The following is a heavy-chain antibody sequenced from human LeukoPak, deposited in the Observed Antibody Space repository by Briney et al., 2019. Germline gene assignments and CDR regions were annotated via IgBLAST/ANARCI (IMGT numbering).Heavy chain of an antibody. J-gene: IGHJ3*02. Sequence: GGSLRLSCAASGFTFDDYAMHWVRQAPGKGLEWVSGISWNSGSIGYADSVKGRFTISRDNAKNSLYLQMNSLRAEDMALHYCAKGYYDSSGYYYDAFDIWGQGTMVTVSS. CDR2: ISWNSGSI. CDR3: AKGYYDSSGYYYDAFDI. D-gene: IGHD3-22*01. CDR1: GFTFDDYA. V-gene: IGHV3-9*03.